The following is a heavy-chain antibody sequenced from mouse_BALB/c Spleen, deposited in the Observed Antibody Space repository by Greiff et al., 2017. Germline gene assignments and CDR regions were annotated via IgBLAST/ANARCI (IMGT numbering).Heavy chain of an antibody. J-gene: IGHJ4*01. CDR2: ISDGGSYT. D-gene: IGHD2-10*01. V-gene: IGHV5-4*02. Sequence: EVQLVESGGGLVKPGGSLKLSCAASGFTFSDYYMYWVRQTPEKRLEWVATISDGGSYTYYPDSVKGRFTISRDNAKNNLYLQMSSLKSEDTAMYYCARDGLLSCYAMDYWGQGTSVTVSS. CDR1: GFTFSDYY. CDR3: ARDGLLSCYAMDY.